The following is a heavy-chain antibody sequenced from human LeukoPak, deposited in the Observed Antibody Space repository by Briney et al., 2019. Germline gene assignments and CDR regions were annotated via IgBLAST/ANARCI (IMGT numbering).Heavy chain of an antibody. CDR2: IRYDGSNK. Sequence: TGGSLRLSCAASGFTFSSYGMHWVRQAPGKGLEWVAFIRYDGSNKFYADSVKGRFTISRDNSKNTLYLQMNSLRSEDTAVYYCALPMGQDWGQGTLVTVSS. D-gene: IGHD3-10*01. CDR3: ALPMGQD. CDR1: GFTFSSYG. J-gene: IGHJ4*02. V-gene: IGHV3-30*02.